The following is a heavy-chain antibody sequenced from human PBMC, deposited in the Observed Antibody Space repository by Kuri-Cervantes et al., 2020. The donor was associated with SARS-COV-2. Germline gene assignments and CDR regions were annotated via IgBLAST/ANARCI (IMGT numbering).Heavy chain of an antibody. J-gene: IGHJ4*02. CDR1: GGTASSSGYY. CDR2: TYYSGTT. V-gene: IGHV4-61*08. Sequence: SDTLCLTCTVSGGTASSSGYYWTWIRQPPGKGLEWIGLTYYSGTTKYNPSLKSRVTISIDTSKNQFSLNLNSVSSTDPAVYYCARDRDGYDTNHYHFDSWGQGTLVTVSS. D-gene: IGHD5-24*01. CDR3: ARDRDGYDTNHYHFDS.